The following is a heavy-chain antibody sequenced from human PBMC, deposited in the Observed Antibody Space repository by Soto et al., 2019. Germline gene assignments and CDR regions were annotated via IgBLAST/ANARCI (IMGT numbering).Heavy chain of an antibody. CDR3: ARGYWRFGESYYFDY. V-gene: IGHV3-53*01. CDR1: GFTVSSGY. J-gene: IGHJ4*02. CDR2: ILSGGDT. D-gene: IGHD3-10*01. Sequence: GGSLRLSCAASGFTVSSGYMSWVRQAPGMGLEWVSVILSGGDTYYADSVKGRFTVSGDNSQNTVYLQMNSLRGEDTATYYCARGYWRFGESYYFDYWGQGSLVTVSS.